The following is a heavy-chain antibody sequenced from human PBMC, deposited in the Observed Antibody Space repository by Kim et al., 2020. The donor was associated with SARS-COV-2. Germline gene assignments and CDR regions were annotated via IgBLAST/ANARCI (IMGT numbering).Heavy chain of an antibody. CDR1: GFNFNSYG. Sequence: GGSLRLSCEGSGFNFNSYGMHWVRQAPGKGLEWVAVTWYDDRNKYYGDSVRSRFTISRDNSKNTLYLQMDNLRVEDTAIYFCARDPTPAYGDYKVSAYYYMDVWGKGTTVTVSS. CDR3: ARDPTPAYGDYKVSAYYYMDV. D-gene: IGHD4-17*01. J-gene: IGHJ6*03. CDR2: TWYDDRNK. V-gene: IGHV3-33*01.